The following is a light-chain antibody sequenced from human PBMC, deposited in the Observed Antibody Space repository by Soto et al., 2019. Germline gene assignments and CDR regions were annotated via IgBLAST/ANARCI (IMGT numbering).Light chain of an antibody. Sequence: EIVLTQSPGTLSLSPGDRATLSCRASQSVSSSCLAWYRQNPGQAPSILIYGASSRAPGIPDRFSGSGSGRDFTLTIGRQEPDDFAVYYCQQYGSTPQTFGQGTKLESK. V-gene: IGKV3-20*01. CDR2: GAS. CDR1: QSVSSSC. J-gene: IGKJ1*01. CDR3: QQYGSTPQT.